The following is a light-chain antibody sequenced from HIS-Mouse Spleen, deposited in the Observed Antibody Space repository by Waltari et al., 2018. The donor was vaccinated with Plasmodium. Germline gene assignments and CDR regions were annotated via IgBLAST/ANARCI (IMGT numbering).Light chain of an antibody. CDR3: QAWDSSTDYV. Sequence: SYELTQPPSVSVSPGRTATTTCSGHKLGDKYAFWYQQKPGQSPVLVIYQDSKRPSGIPERFSGSNSGNTATLTISGTQAMDEADYYCQAWDSSTDYVFGTGTKVTVL. V-gene: IGLV3-1*01. J-gene: IGLJ1*01. CDR2: QDS. CDR1: KLGDKY.